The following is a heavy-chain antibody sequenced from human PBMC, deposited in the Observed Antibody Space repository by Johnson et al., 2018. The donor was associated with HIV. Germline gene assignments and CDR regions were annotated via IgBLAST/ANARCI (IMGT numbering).Heavy chain of an antibody. CDR2: IYRGGST. D-gene: IGHD6-13*01. CDR3: AREGAWSSSWYHDAFDI. Sequence: VQVVESGGGLVQPGGSLRLSCAASGFTVNSNYMSWVRQAPGQGLEWVSVIYRGGSTYYADSVKGRFTISRDNSKNTLYLQMNSLRAEDTAVYYCAREGAWSSSWYHDAFDIWGQGTMVTF. J-gene: IGHJ3*02. CDR1: GFTVNSNY. V-gene: IGHV3-66*02.